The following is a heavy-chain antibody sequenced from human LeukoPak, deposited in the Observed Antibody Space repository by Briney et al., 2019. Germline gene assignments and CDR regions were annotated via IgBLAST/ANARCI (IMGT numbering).Heavy chain of an antibody. CDR3: ARGGSPPEALGDAFDI. J-gene: IGHJ3*02. CDR2: INSDGSST. Sequence: PGGSLRLSCAASGFTFSRYWMHCVRQAPGKGLVRVSRINSDGSSTINADSVKGRFTISRDNAKNTRYLQMNSLRVEDTAVYFCARGGSPPEALGDAFDIWGQGTMVTVSS. D-gene: IGHD1-26*01. V-gene: IGHV3-74*01. CDR1: GFTFSRYW.